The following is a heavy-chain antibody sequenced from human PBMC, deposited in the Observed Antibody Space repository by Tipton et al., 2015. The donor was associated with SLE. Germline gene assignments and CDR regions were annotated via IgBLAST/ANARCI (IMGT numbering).Heavy chain of an antibody. J-gene: IGHJ4*02. CDR2: ISGGGGST. Sequence: VQLVQSGGGLIQSGGSLRLSCATPGFTFSSYALSWVRRAPGKGLEWVSAISGGGGSTYYADFVKGRFSISIDKSKKTLFLQMNSLRVDDTATYYCAKFEKTTDFYLDSWGQGTLVSVSS. D-gene: IGHD1/OR15-1a*01. CDR3: AKFEKTTDFYLDS. V-gene: IGHV3-23*04. CDR1: GFTFSSYA.